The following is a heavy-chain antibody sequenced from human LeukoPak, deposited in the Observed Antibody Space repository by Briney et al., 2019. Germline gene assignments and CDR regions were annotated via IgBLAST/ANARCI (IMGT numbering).Heavy chain of an antibody. J-gene: IGHJ4*02. Sequence: SQTLSLTCTVSGGSISSGDYYWSWIRQPPGTGLEWIGYIYYSGSTYYNPSLKSRVTISVDTSKNQLSLKLSSVTAADTAVYYCATQFLGYCSGGSCFDYWGQGTLVTVSS. CDR2: IYYSGST. D-gene: IGHD2-15*01. V-gene: IGHV4-30-4*01. CDR3: ATQFLGYCSGGSCFDY. CDR1: GGSISSGDYY.